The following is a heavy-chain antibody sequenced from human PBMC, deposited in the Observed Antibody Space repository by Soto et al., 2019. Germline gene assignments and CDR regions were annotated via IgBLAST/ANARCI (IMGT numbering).Heavy chain of an antibody. Sequence: GDSGWVSCRASGGLVRGDPISWVRQAPGQGPEWIGGIIPVFGSPTYAEKFQGRVTITADESSRTAYLELTSLKSEDTAVYFCAKGEGQWELPLWGQGTQVTVSS. CDR3: AKGEGQWELPL. J-gene: IGHJ4*02. V-gene: IGHV1-69*13. CDR2: IIPVFGSP. D-gene: IGHD1-7*01. CDR1: GGLVRGDP.